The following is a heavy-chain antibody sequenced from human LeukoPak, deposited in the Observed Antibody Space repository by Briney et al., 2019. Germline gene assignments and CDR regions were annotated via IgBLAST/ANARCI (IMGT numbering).Heavy chain of an antibody. CDR2: ISAYNGNT. D-gene: IGHD3-3*01. CDR1: GYTFTNYA. Sequence: ASVKVSCKASGYTFTNYAISWVRQAPGQGLEWVGWISAYNGNTNYAQKLQGRVTMTTDTSTSTAYMELRSLRSDDTAVYYCARGYYDFWSGYTDYYYYYYMDVWGKGTTVTVSS. V-gene: IGHV1-18*01. J-gene: IGHJ6*03. CDR3: ARGYYDFWSGYTDYYYYYYMDV.